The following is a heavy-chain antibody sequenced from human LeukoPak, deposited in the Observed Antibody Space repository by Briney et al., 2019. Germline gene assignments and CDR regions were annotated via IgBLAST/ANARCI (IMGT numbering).Heavy chain of an antibody. D-gene: IGHD6-25*01. CDR1: GGSISSSSYY. Sequence: PSETLSLTCTVSGGSISSSSYYWAWIRQPPGKGLEWIGSIYYSGITSYNPSLKSRVTISVDTSKNQFSLKLSSVTAADTAVYYCARGLTASSATRYYYYYYYMDVWGKGTTVTVSS. V-gene: IGHV4-39*07. J-gene: IGHJ6*03. CDR3: ARGLTASSATRYYYYYYYMDV. CDR2: IYYSGIT.